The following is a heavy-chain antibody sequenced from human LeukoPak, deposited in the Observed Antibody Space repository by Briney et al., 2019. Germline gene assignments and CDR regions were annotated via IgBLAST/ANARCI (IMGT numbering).Heavy chain of an antibody. V-gene: IGHV3-23*01. CDR2: ISGSGGST. D-gene: IGHD3-22*01. CDR3: AKDRSGFLTMIVVR. CDR1: GFTFSSYA. Sequence: GGSLRLSCAASGFTFSSYAMSWVRQAPGKGLEWVSAISGSGGSTYYADSAKGRFTISRDNSKNTLYLQMNSLRAEDTAVYYCAKDRSGFLTMIVVRWGQGTMVTVSS. J-gene: IGHJ3*01.